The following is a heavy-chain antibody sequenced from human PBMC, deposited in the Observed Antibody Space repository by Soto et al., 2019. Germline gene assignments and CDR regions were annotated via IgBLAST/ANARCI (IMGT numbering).Heavy chain of an antibody. CDR2: TNSDGSNT. J-gene: IGHJ4*02. CDR1: GFTFSSYW. Sequence: PGGSLRLSCAASGFTFSSYWMHWVRQVPGKGLVWVSRTNSDGSNTNYADSVKGRFTVSRDNAKNTLYLQMNSLRAEDTAVYYCAGEDGYNYPYWGQGTLVTVSS. V-gene: IGHV3-74*01. D-gene: IGHD5-18*01. CDR3: AGEDGYNYPY.